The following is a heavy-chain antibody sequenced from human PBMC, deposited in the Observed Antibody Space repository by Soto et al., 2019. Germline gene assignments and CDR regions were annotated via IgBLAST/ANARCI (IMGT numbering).Heavy chain of an antibody. Sequence: GQSLKISCKGSGHIFSNYWIGWVRQMPGKGLEWMGIIYPGDSDTRYSPSFQGQVTITVDKSINTAYLQWSRLKASDTAIYYCARQRLWGTSGYYYFENWGQGTLVTVSS. CDR3: ARQRLWGTSGYYYFEN. J-gene: IGHJ4*02. CDR2: IYPGDSDT. V-gene: IGHV5-51*01. D-gene: IGHD3-22*01. CDR1: GHIFSNYW.